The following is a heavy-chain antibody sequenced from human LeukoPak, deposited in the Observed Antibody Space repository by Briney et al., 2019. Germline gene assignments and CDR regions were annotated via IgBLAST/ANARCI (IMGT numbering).Heavy chain of an antibody. CDR2: IIPIFGTA. D-gene: IGHD3-22*01. CDR1: GGTFSSYA. Sequence: SVKVSCKASGGTFSSYAISWVRQAPGQGLEWMGGIIPIFGTANYAQKFQGRVTITTDESTSTAYMELSSLKSEDTAVYYCARGRDYYDSSGYYQNAFDIWGQGTMVTVSS. V-gene: IGHV1-69*05. J-gene: IGHJ3*02. CDR3: ARGRDYYDSSGYYQNAFDI.